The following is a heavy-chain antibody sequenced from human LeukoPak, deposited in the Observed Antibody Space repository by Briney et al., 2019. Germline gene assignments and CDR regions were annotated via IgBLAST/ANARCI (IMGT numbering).Heavy chain of an antibody. CDR3: ARGYSSSRDDAFDI. J-gene: IGHJ3*02. Sequence: PSETLSLTCAVYGGSFSGYYWSWIRQPPGKGLEWIGEINHSGSTNYNPSLKSRVTISVDTSKNQFSLKLSSVTAADTAVYYCARGYSSSRDDAFDIWGQGTMVTVSS. CDR2: INHSGST. V-gene: IGHV4-34*01. D-gene: IGHD6-13*01. CDR1: GGSFSGYY.